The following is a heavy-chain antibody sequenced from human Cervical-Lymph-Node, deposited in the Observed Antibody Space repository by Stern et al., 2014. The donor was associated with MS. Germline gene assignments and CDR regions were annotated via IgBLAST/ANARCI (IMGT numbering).Heavy chain of an antibody. V-gene: IGHV3-30*18. CDR1: GFTFSSYG. CDR3: AKPDGYYDFWSGYSSFFDY. J-gene: IGHJ4*02. D-gene: IGHD3-3*01. CDR2: ISYDGSNK. Sequence: VQLEESGGGVVQPGRSLRLSCAASGFTFSSYGMHWVRQAPGQGLEWVAVISYDGSNKYYADSVKGRFTISRDNSKNTLYLQMNSLRAEDTAVYYCAKPDGYYDFWSGYSSFFDYWGQGTLVTVSS.